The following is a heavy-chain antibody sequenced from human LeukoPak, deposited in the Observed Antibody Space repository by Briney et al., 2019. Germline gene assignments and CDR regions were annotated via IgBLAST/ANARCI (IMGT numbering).Heavy chain of an antibody. CDR2: INHSGST. Sequence: SETLSLTCAVYGGSFSGYYWSWIRQPPGKGLELIGEINHSGSTNHNPSLKSRVTISVDTSKNKFSLKLSSVTAADTAVYYCARGRLLWSQTGYYYMDVWGKGTTVTVSS. J-gene: IGHJ6*03. CDR1: GGSFSGYY. CDR3: ARGRLLWSQTGYYYMDV. D-gene: IGHD3-10*01. V-gene: IGHV4-34*01.